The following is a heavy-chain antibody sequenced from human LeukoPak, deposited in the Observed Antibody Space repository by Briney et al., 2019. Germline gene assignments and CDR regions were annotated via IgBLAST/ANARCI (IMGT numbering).Heavy chain of an antibody. Sequence: EPGGSLRLSCAASGFVFSSYWMTWVRQAPGKGLEWVASINEGGSGKYYVDSVKGRFTISRDNAPKSLYLEMHSLRAEDTAVYYCARAVTSTEGYWGQGTLVTVSS. CDR3: ARAVTSTEGY. V-gene: IGHV3-7*03. D-gene: IGHD4-17*01. J-gene: IGHJ4*02. CDR1: GFVFSSYW. CDR2: INEGGSGK.